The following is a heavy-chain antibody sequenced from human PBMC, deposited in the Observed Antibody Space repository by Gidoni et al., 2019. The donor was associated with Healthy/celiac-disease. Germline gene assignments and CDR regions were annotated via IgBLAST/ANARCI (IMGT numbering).Heavy chain of an antibody. J-gene: IGHJ4*02. Sequence: QLQLQESGPGLVKPSETLSLTCTVPGGSISSTSYSWGWIRQPPGKGLEWIGSIYFSGSTYYNPSLKSRVTISVDTSKNQFSLKPSSVTAADTAVYYCARHLGCSGGSCYGDAAVIDYWGQGTLVTVSS. CDR1: GGSISSTSYS. CDR2: IYFSGST. D-gene: IGHD2-15*01. CDR3: ARHLGCSGGSCYGDAAVIDY. V-gene: IGHV4-39*01.